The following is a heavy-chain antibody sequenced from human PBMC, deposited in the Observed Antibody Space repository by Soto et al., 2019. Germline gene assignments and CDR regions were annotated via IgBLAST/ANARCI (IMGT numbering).Heavy chain of an antibody. D-gene: IGHD2-2*03. V-gene: IGHV3-23*01. CDR2: VTGSGGNT. CDR1: SCS. CDR3: AKVDNGNCRGLINY. J-gene: IGHJ4*02. Sequence: SCSMNLESKDPGKGLEWVSSVTGSGGNTNYADSVRGRFSISRDNSKNALYLQMNSMRAEDTAVYYCAKVDNGNCRGLINYWGQVARV.